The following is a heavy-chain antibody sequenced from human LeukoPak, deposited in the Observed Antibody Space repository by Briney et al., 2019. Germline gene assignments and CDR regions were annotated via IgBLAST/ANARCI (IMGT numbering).Heavy chain of an antibody. CDR2: MSGACLTT. V-gene: IGHV3-23*01. J-gene: IGHJ1*01. CDR3: AKDGQRDCSSTSCYRLWYFQH. Sequence: GGSLRLSCAASGFTFSSYAMNWVRQSPGKGLEWVSGMSGACLTTFYADSVKGRFTIFRNNSDNSLYLQMNSLRAEHTAVYHCAKDGQRDCSSTSCYRLWYFQHWGQGTLVTVSS. CDR1: GFTFSSYA. D-gene: IGHD2-2*02.